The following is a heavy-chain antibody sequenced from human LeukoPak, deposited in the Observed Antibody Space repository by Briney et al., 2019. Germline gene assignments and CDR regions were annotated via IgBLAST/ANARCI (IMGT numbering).Heavy chain of an antibody. CDR1: GFTFSSYW. V-gene: IGHV3-7*01. J-gene: IGHJ4*02. CDR2: IKQDGSEK. Sequence: GGSLRLSCAASGFTFSSYWMSWVRQAPGKGLEWVANIKQDGSEKYYVDSVKGRFTISRDNAKNSLYLQMNSLRAEDPAVYYCARVGYSYGMTFDYWGQGTLVTVSS. CDR3: ARVGYSYGMTFDY. D-gene: IGHD5-18*01.